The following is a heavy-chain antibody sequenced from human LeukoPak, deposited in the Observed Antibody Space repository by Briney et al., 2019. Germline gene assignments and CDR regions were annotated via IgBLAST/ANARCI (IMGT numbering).Heavy chain of an antibody. V-gene: IGHV1-58*01. Sequence: SVKVSCKASGFTFTSSAVQWVRQARGQRLEWIGWIVVGSGNTNYAQKFQERVTITRDMSTSTAYMELSSLRSEDTAVYYCAADQQLEVYYGMDVWGKGATVTVSS. CDR3: AADQQLEVYYGMDV. J-gene: IGHJ6*04. D-gene: IGHD6-13*01. CDR2: IVVGSGNT. CDR1: GFTFTSSA.